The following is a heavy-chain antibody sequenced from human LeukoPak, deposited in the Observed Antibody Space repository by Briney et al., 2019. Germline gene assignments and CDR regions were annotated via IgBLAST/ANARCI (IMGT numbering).Heavy chain of an antibody. J-gene: IGHJ4*02. D-gene: IGHD4-17*01. CDR3: ARAVDYGDYFDY. V-gene: IGHV3-30-3*01. CDR1: GFTFSSYA. Sequence: GGYLRLSCAASGFTFSSYAMHWVRQAPGKGLEWVAVISYDGSNKYYADSVKGRFTISRDNSKNTLYLQMNSLRAEDTAVYYCARAVDYGDYFDYWGQGTLVTVSS. CDR2: ISYDGSNK.